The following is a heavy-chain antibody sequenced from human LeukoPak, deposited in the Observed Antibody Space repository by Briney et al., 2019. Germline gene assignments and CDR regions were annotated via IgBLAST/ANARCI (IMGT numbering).Heavy chain of an antibody. Sequence: GGSLRLSCAASGFTLSSYWMNWVRQAPGKGLVWVSRIASDGSGTTYADSVKGRFSISRDNAKNTLYLQMNSLRVEDTAVYYCARGRPHGNDYWGQGTLVTVSS. CDR2: IASDGSGT. CDR3: ARGRPHGNDY. D-gene: IGHD4-23*01. CDR1: GFTLSSYW. V-gene: IGHV3-74*01. J-gene: IGHJ4*02.